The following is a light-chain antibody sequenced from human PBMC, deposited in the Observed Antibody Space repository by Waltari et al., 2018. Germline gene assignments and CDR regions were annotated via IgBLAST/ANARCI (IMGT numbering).Light chain of an antibody. Sequence: QTVVTQEPSLSVSPGGTVTLTCTLSSGSLSTTSYATWYQQTPGQAPRTRVYKGNSRSAGGPDRCSDSILGNKAALTVTGAQADDECDYYCSLYMGSGIWVFGGGTKLTVL. CDR1: SGSLSTTSY. J-gene: IGLJ3*02. CDR3: SLYMGSGIWV. CDR2: KGN. V-gene: IGLV8-61*01.